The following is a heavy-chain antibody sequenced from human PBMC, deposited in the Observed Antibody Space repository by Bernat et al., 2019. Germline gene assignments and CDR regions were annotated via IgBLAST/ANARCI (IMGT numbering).Heavy chain of an antibody. CDR2: IWYDGSNK. CDR3: ARLGSSWSSDY. J-gene: IGHJ4*02. CDR1: GLTFRSKG. Sequence: QGQLVESGGGVVQPGKSRRLSCEGSGLTFRSKGRFGFRQAPGKGLEWWAVIWYDGSNKYYADSVKGRFTISRDNSKNTVWLQMDSLRAEDTAVYYCARLGSSWSSDYWGQGILVTVSS. D-gene: IGHD6-6*01. V-gene: IGHV3-33*01.